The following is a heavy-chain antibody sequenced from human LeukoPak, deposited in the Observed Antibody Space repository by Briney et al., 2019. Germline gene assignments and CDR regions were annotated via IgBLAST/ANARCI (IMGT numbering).Heavy chain of an antibody. Sequence: PGGSLRVSCAASGFTFSSYWMHWVRQSPGKGLVWVSGINSDGSSTSYADSVKGRFTISRDNAKNTVYLQMNSLRAEDTAVYATSRTFDYWGQGTLVTVSS. J-gene: IGHJ4*02. D-gene: IGHD1-1*01. CDR2: INSDGSST. CDR3: SRTFDY. CDR1: GFTFSSYW. V-gene: IGHV3-74*01.